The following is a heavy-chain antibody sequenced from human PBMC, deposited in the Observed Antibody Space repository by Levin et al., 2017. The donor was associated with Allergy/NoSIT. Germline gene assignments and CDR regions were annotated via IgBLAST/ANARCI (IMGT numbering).Heavy chain of an antibody. CDR3: ARNKGGTVDY. V-gene: IGHV6-1*01. Sequence: SQTLSLTCAISGDSVSSTRVAWNWIRQSPSRGLEWLGRTYYRSKWSNDYAVSVKSRITVNPDTSKNQFSLQLNSVTPEDTAVYYCARNKGGTVDYWGQGTPVTVSS. D-gene: IGHD2-15*01. J-gene: IGHJ4*02. CDR2: TYYRSKWSN. CDR1: GDSVSSTRVA.